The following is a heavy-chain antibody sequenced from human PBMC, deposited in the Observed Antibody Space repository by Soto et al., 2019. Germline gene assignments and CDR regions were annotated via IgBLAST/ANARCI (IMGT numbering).Heavy chain of an antibody. Sequence: GGSLRLSCAASGFTFSSYAMHWVRQAPGKGLEWVAVISYDGSNKYYADSVKGRFTISRDNSKNTLYLQMNSLRAEDTAVYYCARDSRYYYDSSGYYSVAPFDYWGQGTLVTVSS. D-gene: IGHD3-22*01. CDR1: GFTFSSYA. V-gene: IGHV3-30-3*01. CDR2: ISYDGSNK. J-gene: IGHJ4*02. CDR3: ARDSRYYYDSSGYYSVAPFDY.